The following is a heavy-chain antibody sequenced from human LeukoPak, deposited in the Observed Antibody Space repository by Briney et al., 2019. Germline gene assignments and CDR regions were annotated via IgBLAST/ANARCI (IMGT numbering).Heavy chain of an antibody. CDR2: ISTDGGST. Sequence: GGSLRLSCSASGLTFSNDAMHWVRQAPGKGLEYVSAISTDGGSTYFADSVKGRFTISRDNSKNTLYLQMSSVSPEDTAVYYCVKEYYDYVWGSYYWGQGTLVTVSS. J-gene: IGHJ4*02. CDR3: VKEYYDYVWGSYY. D-gene: IGHD3-16*01. CDR1: GLTFSNDA. V-gene: IGHV3-64D*06.